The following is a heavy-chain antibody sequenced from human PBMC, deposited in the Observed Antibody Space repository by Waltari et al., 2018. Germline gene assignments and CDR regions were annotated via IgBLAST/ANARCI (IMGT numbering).Heavy chain of an antibody. J-gene: IGHJ4*02. D-gene: IGHD5-18*01. CDR1: GGSISSYY. V-gene: IGHV4-59*01. CDR3: AGLFGYSYADNMGY. CDR2: IYYSGST. Sequence: QVQLQESGPGLVKPSETLSLTCTVSGGSISSYYWSWIRQPPGKGLEWIGYIYYSGSTNYTPSLKSRVTISVDTSKNQFSLKLSSVTAADTAVYYCAGLFGYSYADNMGYWGQGTLVTVSS.